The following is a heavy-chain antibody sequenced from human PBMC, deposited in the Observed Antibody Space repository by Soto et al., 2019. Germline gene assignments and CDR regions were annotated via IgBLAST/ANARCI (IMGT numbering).Heavy chain of an antibody. V-gene: IGHV1-18*01. CDR3: ATEKVQQQPKKFDY. Sequence: ASVKVSCKASGGTFSSYAISWVRQAPGQGLEWMGWISAYNGKTKYAQKFQGRVTMTEDTSTDTAYMELSSLRSEDTAVYYCATEKVQQQPKKFDYWGQGTLVTV. CDR1: GGTFSSYA. CDR2: ISAYNGKT. D-gene: IGHD6-13*01. J-gene: IGHJ4*02.